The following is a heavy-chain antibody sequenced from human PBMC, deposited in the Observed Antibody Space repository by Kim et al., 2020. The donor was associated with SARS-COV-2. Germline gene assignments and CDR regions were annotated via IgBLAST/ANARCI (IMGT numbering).Heavy chain of an antibody. Sequence: GGSLRLSCVGSGFTFGEYAMHWVRQGPGKGLEWVSGISWNSINIAYADSVKGRFTISRDNAKNSLYLQMNSLRAEDTALYYCSRGGDNWNYNYYYGMDVWGQGTTVTVSS. CDR2: ISWNSINI. CDR3: SRGGDNWNYNYYYGMDV. CDR1: GFTFGEYA. D-gene: IGHD1-7*01. J-gene: IGHJ6*02. V-gene: IGHV3-9*01.